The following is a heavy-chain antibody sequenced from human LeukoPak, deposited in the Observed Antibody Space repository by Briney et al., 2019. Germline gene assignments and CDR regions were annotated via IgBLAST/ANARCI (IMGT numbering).Heavy chain of an antibody. Sequence: SQTLSLTCTVSGGSISSGDYYWSWIRQPPGEGLEWIGYIYYSGSTYYNPSLKGRVTISVDTSKNQFSLKLSSVTAADTAVYYCAGRQRGLFDYWGQGTLVTVSS. CDR3: AGRQRGLFDY. CDR1: GGSISSGDYY. V-gene: IGHV4-30-4*01. J-gene: IGHJ4*02. CDR2: IYYSGST. D-gene: IGHD5-18*01.